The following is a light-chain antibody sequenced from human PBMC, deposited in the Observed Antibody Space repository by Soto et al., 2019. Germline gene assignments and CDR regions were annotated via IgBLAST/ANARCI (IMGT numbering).Light chain of an antibody. J-gene: IGLJ3*02. Sequence: QSALTQPASVSRSPGQSLTISCTGTSSDVGSHNFVSWYQQRPGKAPKLMIFEVTKRPSGVSSRFSASKSGNTASLTISGVQAEDEADYYCCSYAGTTTWVFGGGTQLTVL. CDR3: CSYAGTTTWV. CDR1: SSDVGSHNF. CDR2: EVT. V-gene: IGLV2-23*02.